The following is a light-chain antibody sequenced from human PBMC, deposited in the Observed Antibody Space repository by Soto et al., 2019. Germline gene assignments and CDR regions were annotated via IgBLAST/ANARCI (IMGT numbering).Light chain of an antibody. Sequence: VMTQSPATLSVSPGEGVTLSCRANQGIGDTLAWYQHKPGRSPRRLIYKVSNRDSGVPARFSGSGSGTDFTLKISRVEAEDVGIYYCMQGTHWPITFGHGTKVDIK. CDR2: KVS. CDR1: QGIGDT. J-gene: IGKJ1*01. CDR3: MQGTHWPIT. V-gene: IGKV2-30*01.